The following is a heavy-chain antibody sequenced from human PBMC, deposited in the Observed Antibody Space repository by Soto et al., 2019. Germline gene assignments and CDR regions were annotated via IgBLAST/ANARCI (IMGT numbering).Heavy chain of an antibody. J-gene: IGHJ6*03. D-gene: IGHD2-2*01. Sequence: QVQLQQWGAGLLKPSETLSLTCAVYGGSFSGYYWSWIRQPPGKGLEWIGEINHSGSTNYNPSLKSRVTISVDTSKNQFSLKLSSVTAADTAVYYCAGGVPAAFPDYYYYYYMDVWGKGTPVTVSS. CDR1: GGSFSGYY. CDR2: INHSGST. V-gene: IGHV4-34*01. CDR3: AGGVPAAFPDYYYYYYMDV.